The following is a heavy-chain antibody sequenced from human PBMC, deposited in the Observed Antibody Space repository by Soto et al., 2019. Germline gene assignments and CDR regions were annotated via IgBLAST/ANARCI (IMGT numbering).Heavy chain of an antibody. V-gene: IGHV1-3*04. CDR1: GYTFIKYG. CDR2: INTGNGNT. D-gene: IGHD5-12*01. Sequence: GASVKVSCKASGYTFIKYGMHWVRQAPGQRLEWMGWINTGNGNTKYSQNFQHRVTITTNTSATTAFMEVSSLTSEDTAIFYCARYIGFYPTDPTSFDYWGQGTLVPVSS. J-gene: IGHJ4*02. CDR3: ARYIGFYPTDPTSFDY.